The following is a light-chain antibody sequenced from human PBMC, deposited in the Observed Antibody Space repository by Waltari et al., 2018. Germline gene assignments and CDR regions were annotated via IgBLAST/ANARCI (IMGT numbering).Light chain of an antibody. CDR1: QSVSRSY. Sequence: EIVLTQSPGTLSLSTGERATLSCRASQSVSRSYLAWYQQKPGQAPRLLIYGASSRATGIPDRFSGSGSGTDFTLTISRLEPEDFAVYYCQQYGSSPGTFGQGTKVEIK. V-gene: IGKV3-20*01. CDR2: GAS. CDR3: QQYGSSPGT. J-gene: IGKJ1*01.